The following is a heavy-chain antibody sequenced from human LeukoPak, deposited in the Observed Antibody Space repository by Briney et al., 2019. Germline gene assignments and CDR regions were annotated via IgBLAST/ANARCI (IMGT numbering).Heavy chain of an antibody. CDR1: GGSISSSNW. CDR2: IYHSGST. D-gene: IGHD2-2*01. J-gene: IGHJ4*02. Sequence: SETLSLTCAVSGGSISSSNWWSWVRQPPGKGLEWIGEIYHSGSTNYNPSLKSRVTISVDKSKNQFSLKLSSVTAADTAVYYCARDQYCSSTSCSLVYWGQGTLVTVSS. V-gene: IGHV4-4*02. CDR3: ARDQYCSSTSCSLVY.